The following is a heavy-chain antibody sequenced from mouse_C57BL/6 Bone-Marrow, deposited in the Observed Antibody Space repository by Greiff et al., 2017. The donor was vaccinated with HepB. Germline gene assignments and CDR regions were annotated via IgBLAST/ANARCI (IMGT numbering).Heavy chain of an antibody. V-gene: IGHV1-63*01. Sequence: VQLQQSGAELVRPGTSVKMSCKASGYTFTNYWIGWAKQRPGHGLEWIGDIYPGGGYTNYNEKFKGKATLTADKSSSTAYMQFSSLTSEDSAIYYCARRDYYGSSYASWFAYWGQGTGHCLC. J-gene: IGHJ3*01. CDR2: IYPGGGYT. CDR3: ARRDYYGSSYASWFAY. CDR1: GYTFTNYW. D-gene: IGHD1-1*01.